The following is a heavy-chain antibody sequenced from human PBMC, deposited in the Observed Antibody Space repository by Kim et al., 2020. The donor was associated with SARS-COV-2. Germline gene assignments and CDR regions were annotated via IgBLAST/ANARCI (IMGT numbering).Heavy chain of an antibody. J-gene: IGHJ4*01. D-gene: IGHD1-26*01. CDR2: IYGDDEGTQ. CDR1: GFSFNINYVA. Sequence: SGPTLVNPTQTLTLTCTFSGFSFNINYVAVGWVRQPPGKALEWLGLIYGDDEGTQYHSPSLKNRLTLTKDTSTNQVVLTMTNMDPVDTGTYYCAHSGFVSGYYSFQNWGPGTLVTVSS. V-gene: IGHV2-5*02. CDR3: AHSGFVSGYYSFQN.